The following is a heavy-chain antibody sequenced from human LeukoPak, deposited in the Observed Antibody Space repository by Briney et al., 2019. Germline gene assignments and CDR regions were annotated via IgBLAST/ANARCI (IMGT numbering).Heavy chain of an antibody. Sequence: MTSETLSLTCAVYGGSFSGYYWSWIRQPPGKGLEWIGEINHSGSTNYNPSLKSRVTISVDTSKNQFSLKLSSVTAADTAVYYCAREPSVGATSAFDYWGQGTLVTVSS. CDR3: AREPSVGATSAFDY. CDR1: GGSFSGYY. V-gene: IGHV4-34*09. J-gene: IGHJ4*02. CDR2: INHSGST. D-gene: IGHD1-26*01.